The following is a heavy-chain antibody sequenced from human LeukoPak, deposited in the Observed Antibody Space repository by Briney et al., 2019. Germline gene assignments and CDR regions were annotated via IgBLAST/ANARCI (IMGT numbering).Heavy chain of an antibody. D-gene: IGHD3-10*01. J-gene: IGHJ5*02. CDR2: ISYDGSNK. V-gene: IGHV3-30*04. CDR3: ARDRTYYSGTDWFDP. Sequence: PGRSLRLSCAASGFTFSSYAMHWVHQAPGKGLEWVAVISYDGSNKYYADSVKGRFTISRDNSKNTLYLQMNSLRAEDTAVYYCARDRTYYSGTDWFDPWGQGTLVTVSS. CDR1: GFTFSSYA.